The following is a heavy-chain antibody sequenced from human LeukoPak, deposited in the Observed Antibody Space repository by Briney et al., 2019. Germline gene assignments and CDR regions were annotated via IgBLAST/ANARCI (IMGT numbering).Heavy chain of an antibody. V-gene: IGHV3-21*01. Sequence: GGSLRLSCAASGFTFSSYSMNWVRQAPGKGLEWVSSISSSSSYIYYADSVKGRFTISRDNAKNSLYLQMNSLRAEDTAVYYCARPRMNYDILTGHATYYFDYWGQGTLVTVSS. CDR1: GFTFSSYS. CDR2: ISSSSSYI. D-gene: IGHD3-9*01. J-gene: IGHJ4*02. CDR3: ARPRMNYDILTGHATYYFDY.